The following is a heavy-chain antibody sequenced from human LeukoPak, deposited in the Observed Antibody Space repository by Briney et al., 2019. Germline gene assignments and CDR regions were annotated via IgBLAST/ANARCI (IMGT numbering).Heavy chain of an antibody. V-gene: IGHV3-21*01. Sequence: GGSPRLSCAASGFTFSSYSMNWVRQAPGKGLEWVSSISSSSSYIYYADSVKGRFTISRDNAKNSLYLQMNSLRAEDTAVYYCERDCFYDSSGYYFGVNGMDVWGQGTTVTVSS. CDR3: ERDCFYDSSGYYFGVNGMDV. CDR1: GFTFSSYS. D-gene: IGHD3-22*01. CDR2: ISSSSSYI. J-gene: IGHJ6*02.